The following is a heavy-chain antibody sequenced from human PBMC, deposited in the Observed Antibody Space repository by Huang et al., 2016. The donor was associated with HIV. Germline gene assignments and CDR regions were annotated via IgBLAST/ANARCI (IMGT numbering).Heavy chain of an antibody. J-gene: IGHJ1*01. Sequence: QVRLEQWGAGLLKPSETLSLTCAVYGGSFSGYQWTCIRQSPGKGMEWIGEINHSGSATDNPSIKTRVTITGDISEKQFSLKMTSLTVTDTAGYFCARGVRFCRGRDCFPTHFQHWSQG. V-gene: IGHV4-34*02. D-gene: IGHD2-21*02. CDR1: GGSFSGYQ. CDR2: INHSGSA. CDR3: ARGVRFCRGRDCFPTHFQH.